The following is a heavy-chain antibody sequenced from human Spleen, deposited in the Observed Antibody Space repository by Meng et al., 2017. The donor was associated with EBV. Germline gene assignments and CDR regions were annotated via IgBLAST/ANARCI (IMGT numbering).Heavy chain of an antibody. D-gene: IGHD4-17*01. V-gene: IGHV7-4-1*02. J-gene: IGHJ4*02. CDR1: GYIFNTYA. Sequence: QVRLVQSGAEVKKPGASVKVSCKASGYIFNTYAMNWVRQAPGQGLEWVGWINTNTGFPTYAQGFTGRFVFSVDTSVSTAYLQISSLRPEDSAVYYCARGLAYGDHGIDSWGQGTLVTVSS. CDR2: INTNTGFP. CDR3: ARGLAYGDHGIDS.